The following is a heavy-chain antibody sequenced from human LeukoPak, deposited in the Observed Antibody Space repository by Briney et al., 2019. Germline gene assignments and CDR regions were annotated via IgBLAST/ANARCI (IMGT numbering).Heavy chain of an antibody. Sequence: GGSLRLSCAASGFTFDDYAMHWVRQAPGKGLEWVSGISWNSGSIGYADSVKGRFTISRDKAKKSLYLDMNNLRAEDTASYYCAKGDCSSTRCFLDSWGQGTLLTVSS. J-gene: IGHJ4*02. CDR2: ISWNSGSI. CDR3: AKGDCSSTRCFLDS. D-gene: IGHD2-2*01. CDR1: GFTFDDYA. V-gene: IGHV3-9*01.